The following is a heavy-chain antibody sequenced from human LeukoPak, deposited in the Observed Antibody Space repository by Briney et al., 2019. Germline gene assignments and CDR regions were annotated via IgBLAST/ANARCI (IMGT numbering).Heavy chain of an antibody. CDR1: GFTFSSYW. V-gene: IGHV3-74*01. D-gene: IGHD2-21*02. CDR2: INSDGRMT. Sequence: GGSLRVSCAASGFTFSSYWMDWVRQAPGKGLVWVSGINSDGRMTRYAESVKGRFTISRDNAKNTLYLQTNSLRAEDTSVYYCARVGSTDGPHAFDIWGQGTMVTVSS. CDR3: ARVGSTDGPHAFDI. J-gene: IGHJ3*02.